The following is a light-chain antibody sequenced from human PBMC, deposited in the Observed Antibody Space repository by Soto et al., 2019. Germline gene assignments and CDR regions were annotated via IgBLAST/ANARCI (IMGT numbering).Light chain of an antibody. CDR2: EDI. Sequence: ALTQPASVSGSPGQSITISCTGSSSDVGRYNLVSWYQQHPGKAPKLIIYEDIERPSGVSNRFSGSKSGNTASLTISGLQTEDEADYYCCSYAGGTSVVFGGGTKLTVL. CDR3: CSYAGGTSVV. CDR1: SSDVGRYNL. J-gene: IGLJ2*01. V-gene: IGLV2-23*01.